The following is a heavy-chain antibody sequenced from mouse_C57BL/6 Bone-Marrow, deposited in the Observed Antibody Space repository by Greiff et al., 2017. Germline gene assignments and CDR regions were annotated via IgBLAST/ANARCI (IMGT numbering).Heavy chain of an antibody. CDR3: ARNYYYGNAMDY. CDR2: IYPRSGNT. Sequence: QVQLQQSGAELARPGASVKLSCKASGYTFTSYGISWVKQRTGQGLEWIGEIYPRSGNTYYNEKFKGKATLTADKSSSTAYMEFRSLTSEDSAVYFCARNYYYGNAMDYWGQGTSVTVSS. V-gene: IGHV1-81*01. J-gene: IGHJ4*01. CDR1: GYTFTSYG. D-gene: IGHD1-1*01.